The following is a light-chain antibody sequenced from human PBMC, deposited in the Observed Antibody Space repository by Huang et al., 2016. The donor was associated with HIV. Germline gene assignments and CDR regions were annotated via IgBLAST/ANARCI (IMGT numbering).Light chain of an antibody. V-gene: IGKV3-20*01. CDR2: NAF. CDR1: QTVSSSN. Sequence: EIVLTQSPGTLSLSPGERATLSCRASQTVSSSNLAWFQQKAGQAPRLLIYNAFRRATGIPERCSGSGSGTDFTLTISRLEPEDFAVYYCQQYGTSPRTFGQGTKLDIK. CDR3: QQYGTSPRT. J-gene: IGKJ1*01.